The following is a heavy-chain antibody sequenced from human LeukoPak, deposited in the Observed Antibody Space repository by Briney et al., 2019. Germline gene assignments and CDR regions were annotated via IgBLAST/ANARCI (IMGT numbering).Heavy chain of an antibody. J-gene: IGHJ5*02. CDR2: ISSSSSYI. CDR1: GFTFSSYS. V-gene: IGHV3-21*01. D-gene: IGHD2-15*01. CDR3: ARAQLGYCSGGSCYWFDP. Sequence: GGSLRLSCAASGFTFSSYSMNWVRQAPGKGLEWVSSISSSSSYIYYADSVKGRFTISRDNAKNSLYLQMNSLRAEDTAVYYCARAQLGYCSGGSCYWFDPWGQGTLVTVSS.